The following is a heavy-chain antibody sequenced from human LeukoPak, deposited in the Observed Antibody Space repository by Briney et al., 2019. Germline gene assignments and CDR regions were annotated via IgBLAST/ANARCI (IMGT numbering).Heavy chain of an antibody. CDR3: AREPVPGYSSGWDDAFDI. CDR1: GFTFTTYW. Sequence: GGSLRLSCAASGFTFTTYWMHWVRRAPGKGLVWVSHINSDGSITSYADSVKGRFTISRDNSKNTLYLQMNSLRAEDTAVYYCAREPVPGYSSGWDDAFDIWGQGTMVTVSS. CDR2: INSDGSIT. J-gene: IGHJ3*02. V-gene: IGHV3-74*01. D-gene: IGHD6-19*01.